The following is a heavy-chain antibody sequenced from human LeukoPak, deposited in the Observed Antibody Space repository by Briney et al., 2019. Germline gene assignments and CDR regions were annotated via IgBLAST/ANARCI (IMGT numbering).Heavy chain of an antibody. CDR3: ARGQGYESYYYMDV. J-gene: IGHJ6*03. Sequence: GGSLRLSCAASGFTFNSYSMNWVRQAPGKGLEWVSSISSSSSYIYYADSVKGRFTISRDNSNNTVYLQMNNLRPEDTAVFYCARGQGYESYYYMDVWGKGTTVSVSS. D-gene: IGHD2-2*01. V-gene: IGHV3-21*01. CDR1: GFTFNSYS. CDR2: ISSSSSYI.